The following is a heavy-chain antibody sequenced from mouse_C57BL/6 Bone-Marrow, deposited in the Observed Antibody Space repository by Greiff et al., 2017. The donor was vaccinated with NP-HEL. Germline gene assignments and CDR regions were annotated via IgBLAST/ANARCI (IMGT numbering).Heavy chain of an antibody. Sequence: QLQQSGAELVRPGTSVKMSCKASGYTFTNYWIGWAKQRPGHGLEWIGDIYPGGGYTNDNEKFKGKATLTADKAASTAYMQFSSLTSEDSAIYYCARKGVFRYFDVWGTGTTVTVSS. J-gene: IGHJ1*03. CDR1: GYTFTNYW. CDR2: IYPGGGYT. CDR3: ARKGVFRYFDV. V-gene: IGHV1-63*01.